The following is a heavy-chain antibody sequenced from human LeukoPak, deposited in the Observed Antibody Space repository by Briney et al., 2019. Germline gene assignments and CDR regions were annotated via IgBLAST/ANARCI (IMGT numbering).Heavy chain of an antibody. CDR2: INPNSGGT. J-gene: IGHJ4*02. V-gene: IGHV1-2*02. D-gene: IGHD6-13*01. Sequence: ASVNVSYMASGYTFTDYFMHWVRQAPGQGREWMGWINPNSGGTNYAQKFQGRVIMTRDTSISTAYIELSRLRSDDTAVYYCARDLDGSSGCDYWGQGTLVTVSS. CDR1: GYTFTDYF. CDR3: ARDLDGSSGCDY.